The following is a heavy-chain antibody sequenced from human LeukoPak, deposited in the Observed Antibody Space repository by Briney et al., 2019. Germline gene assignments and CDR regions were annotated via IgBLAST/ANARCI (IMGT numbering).Heavy chain of an antibody. CDR3: ARNYDFWSGYQEGGAFDI. Sequence: PGGSLRLSCAASGFTFSSYSMNWVRQAPGKGLEWVANIKQDGSEKYYVDSVKGRFTISRDNAKNSLYLQMNSLRAEDTAVYYCARNYDFWSGYQEGGAFDIWGQGTMVTVSS. J-gene: IGHJ3*02. V-gene: IGHV3-7*01. CDR1: GFTFSSYS. D-gene: IGHD3-3*01. CDR2: IKQDGSEK.